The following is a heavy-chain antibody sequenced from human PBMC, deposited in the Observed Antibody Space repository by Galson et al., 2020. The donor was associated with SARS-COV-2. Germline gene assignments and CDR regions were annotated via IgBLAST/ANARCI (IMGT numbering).Heavy chain of an antibody. CDR2: IDPSDSYI. J-gene: IGHJ6*02. CDR1: GYRFSSYW. CDR3: ASSARYYYDSSGYKIMAHGMDV. D-gene: IGHD3-22*01. Sequence: KIGESLKISCKGPGYRFSSYWISWVRQKPGKGLEWMGRIDPSDSYINYSPSFQGHVTISADKSISTTYLQWGSLKASDTAMYYCASSARYYYDSSGYKIMAHGMDVWGQGTTVTVFS. V-gene: IGHV5-10-1*01.